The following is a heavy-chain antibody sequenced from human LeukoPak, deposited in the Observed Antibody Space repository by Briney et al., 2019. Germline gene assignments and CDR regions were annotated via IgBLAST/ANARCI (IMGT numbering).Heavy chain of an antibody. CDR3: AKAPVTTCRGAFCYPFDY. J-gene: IGHJ4*02. V-gene: IGHV3-23*01. D-gene: IGHD2-15*01. Sequence: GGSLRLSCAASGFTFSSYAMSWVRQAPGKVLEWVSAISGSGGSTYYADSVKGRFTISRDSSKNTLFLQMNRLRPEDAAVYYCAKAPVTTCRGAFCYPFDYWGLGTLVTVSS. CDR2: ISGSGGST. CDR1: GFTFSSYA.